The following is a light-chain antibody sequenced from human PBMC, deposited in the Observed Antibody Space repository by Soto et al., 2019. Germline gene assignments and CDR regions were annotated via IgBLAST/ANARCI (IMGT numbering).Light chain of an antibody. CDR3: QQYGSSPWT. V-gene: IGKV3-20*01. Sequence: EIVLTQTPGTLSFSPGERATLSCRASQSVSSSYLAWYQQKPGQAPRPLLYGASSRAIGIPDRFGGSGSGTDFTLTISRLEPEDVEVYYCQQYGSSPWTFGQGTKVVIK. CDR2: GAS. J-gene: IGKJ1*01. CDR1: QSVSSSY.